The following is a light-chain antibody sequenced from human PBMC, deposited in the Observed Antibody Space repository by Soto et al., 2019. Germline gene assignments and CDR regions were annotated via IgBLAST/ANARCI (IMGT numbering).Light chain of an antibody. CDR2: GAS. CDR1: QGVTTN. CDR3: QQYNNWWT. J-gene: IGKJ1*01. V-gene: IGKV3-15*01. Sequence: VMTQSPDTLSVSPGERATLTCRAGQGVTTNFAWYQQKSGQSPRLLIYGASTRATGIPARFSGSGSGTEFTLTISSLQSEDFAVYYCQQYNNWWTFGQGTKVDIK.